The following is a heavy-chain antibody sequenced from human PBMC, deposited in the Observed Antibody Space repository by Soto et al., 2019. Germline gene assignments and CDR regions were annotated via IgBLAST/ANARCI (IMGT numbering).Heavy chain of an antibody. D-gene: IGHD2-2*01. CDR3: ASRRDAYTFFDY. CDR1: GGSISNYY. V-gene: IGHV4-59*08. J-gene: IGHJ4*02. CDR2: IYYSGST. Sequence: SETLSLTCTVSGGSISNYYWSWIRQPPGKGLEWIGYIYYSGSTNYNPSLKSRVTISVDTSKNQFSLKLSSVTAADTAVYYCASRRDAYTFFDYWGQGTLVPVSS.